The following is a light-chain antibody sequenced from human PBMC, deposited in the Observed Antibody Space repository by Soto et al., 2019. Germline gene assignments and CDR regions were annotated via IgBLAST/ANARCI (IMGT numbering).Light chain of an antibody. V-gene: IGKV1-9*01. CDR1: QGISSY. CDR3: QQLNSYPRT. CDR2: GAT. Sequence: DIQLTQSPSFLSASVGDKVTNTCRASQGISSYLAWYQQKPGKAPKLLIYGATTLQSGVPSRFSGSGSGTEFTLTISSLQPEDFATYYCQQLNSYPRTFGQGTKVEIK. J-gene: IGKJ1*01.